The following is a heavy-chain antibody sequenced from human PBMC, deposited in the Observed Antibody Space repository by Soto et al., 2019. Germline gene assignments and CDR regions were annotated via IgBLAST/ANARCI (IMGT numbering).Heavy chain of an antibody. D-gene: IGHD3-16*01. CDR1: GFTFSGSA. V-gene: IGHV3-73*02. Sequence: EVQLVESGGGLVQPGGALKLSCAASGFTFSGSAMNWARQASGKGLEWVGRVGSKTINYATSYAASVKDRFTISRDDSKNTAYLQMNSLKTEYTAVYYCTTLAFPRSSDDALALWGRGTIVGDSS. CDR2: VGSKTINYAT. J-gene: IGHJ3*01. CDR3: TTLAFPRSSDDALAL.